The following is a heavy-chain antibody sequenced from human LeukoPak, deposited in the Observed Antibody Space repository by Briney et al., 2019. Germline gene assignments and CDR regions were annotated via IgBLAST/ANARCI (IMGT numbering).Heavy chain of an antibody. CDR1: GGSISSTTRY. CDR2: IYYSGNT. D-gene: IGHD2-2*01. Sequence: PSETLSLTCTVSGGSISSTTRYWAWIRQSPGKGLEWIGNIYYSGNTYYNPSLRSRLTISVDTSKNHFSLRLSSVTASDTAVYYCTXVMLPVARNWFDPWGQGTLVTVSS. V-gene: IGHV4-39*02. CDR3: TXVMLPVARNWFDP. J-gene: IGHJ5*02.